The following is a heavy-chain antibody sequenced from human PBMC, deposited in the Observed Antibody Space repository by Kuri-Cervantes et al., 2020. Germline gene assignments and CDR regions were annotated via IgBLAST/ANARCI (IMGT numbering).Heavy chain of an antibody. CDR1: GGSISSSSYY. CDR2: IYCSGST. V-gene: IGHV4-39*01. D-gene: IGHD1-1*01. CDR3: ADYNLYYYGMDV. J-gene: IGHJ6*02. Sequence: SETLSLTCTVSGGSISSSSYYWGWIRQPPGKGLEWIGSIYCSGSTYYNPSLKSRVTISVDTSKNQFSLKLSSVTAADTAVYYCADYNLYYYGMDVWGQGTTVTVSS.